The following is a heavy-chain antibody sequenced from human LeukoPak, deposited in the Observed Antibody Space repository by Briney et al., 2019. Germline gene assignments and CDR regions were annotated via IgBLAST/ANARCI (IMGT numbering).Heavy chain of an antibody. CDR1: GGSIRSSSYY. CDR2: IYYSGST. CDR3: ARGLSGRGYFDY. J-gene: IGHJ4*02. D-gene: IGHD5-12*01. Sequence: PSETLSLTCTVSGGSIRSSSYYWGWIRQPPGKGLEWIGSIYYSGSTYYNPSLKSRVTISVDTSKNQFSLKLSSVTAADTAVYYCARGLSGRGYFDYWGQGTLVTVSS. V-gene: IGHV4-39*07.